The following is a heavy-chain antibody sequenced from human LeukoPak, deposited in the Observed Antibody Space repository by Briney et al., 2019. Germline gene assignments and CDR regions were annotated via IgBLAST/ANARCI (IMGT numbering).Heavy chain of an antibody. CDR1: GFTFSSYW. D-gene: IGHD3-9*01. Sequence: GGSLRLSCAASGFTFSSYWMHWVRQAPGKGLVWVSRINSDGSSTSYADSVKGRFTISRDNAKNTLYLQMNSLRAEDTAVYYCAREGGGYDILTGYYSFDYWGQGTLVTVSS. J-gene: IGHJ4*02. CDR2: INSDGSST. V-gene: IGHV3-74*01. CDR3: AREGGGYDILTGYYSFDY.